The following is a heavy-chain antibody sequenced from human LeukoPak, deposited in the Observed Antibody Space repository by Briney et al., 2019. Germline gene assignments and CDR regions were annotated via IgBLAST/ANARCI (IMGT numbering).Heavy chain of an antibody. D-gene: IGHD3-10*01. J-gene: IGHJ4*02. CDR2: INPNSGGT. Sequence: ASVKVSCKASGYTFTGYYMHWVRQAPGQGLEWMGWINPNSGGTNYAQKFQGRVTMTRDTSISTAYMELSRLRSDDTAVYYCARRKWFGEFTFDYWGQGTLVTVSS. CDR1: GYTFTGYY. V-gene: IGHV1-2*02. CDR3: ARRKWFGEFTFDY.